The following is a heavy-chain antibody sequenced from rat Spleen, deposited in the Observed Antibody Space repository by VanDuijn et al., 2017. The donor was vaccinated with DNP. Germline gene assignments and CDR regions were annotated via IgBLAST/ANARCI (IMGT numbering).Heavy chain of an antibody. CDR2: ISPGGGYT. CDR3: ATFPLHYYDGYYHPLYAMDA. D-gene: IGHD1-12*03. V-gene: IGHV5S23*01. J-gene: IGHJ4*01. CDR1: GFTFSDYN. Sequence: EVQLVESGGGLVQPGRSLKLSCAASGFTFSDYNMAWVRQAPTKGLEWVASISPGGGYTYYRDSVKGRFTISRDNAKSTLYLQMDSLRSEDTATYYCATFPLHYYDGYYHPLYAMDAWGQGTSVTVSS.